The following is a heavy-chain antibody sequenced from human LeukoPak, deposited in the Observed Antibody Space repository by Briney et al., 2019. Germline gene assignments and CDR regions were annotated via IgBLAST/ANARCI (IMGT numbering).Heavy chain of an antibody. CDR3: ARDFHRRYYDSSGYNGFDI. D-gene: IGHD3-22*01. CDR1: GFTFSSYS. CDR2: ISAISSSST. Sequence: GGSLRLSCAASGFTFSSYSMNWVRQAPGKGLEWVSYISAISSSSTYYADSVKGRFTISRDNAKNSLYLQMNSLRAEDTAVYYCARDFHRRYYDSSGYNGFDIWGQGTMVTVSS. V-gene: IGHV3-48*04. J-gene: IGHJ3*02.